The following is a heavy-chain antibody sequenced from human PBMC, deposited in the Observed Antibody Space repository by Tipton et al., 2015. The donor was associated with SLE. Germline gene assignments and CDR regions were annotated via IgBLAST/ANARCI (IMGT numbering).Heavy chain of an antibody. Sequence: SLRLSCAASGFTFSSYWMHWVRQAPGKGLVWVSRINSDESSTSYADSVKGRFTISRDNAKNTLYLQMNSLRAEDTAVYYCARPMVRGVNLFDYWGQGTLVTVSS. CDR3: ARPMVRGVNLFDY. CDR1: GFTFSSYW. D-gene: IGHD3-10*01. V-gene: IGHV3-74*01. CDR2: INSDESST. J-gene: IGHJ4*02.